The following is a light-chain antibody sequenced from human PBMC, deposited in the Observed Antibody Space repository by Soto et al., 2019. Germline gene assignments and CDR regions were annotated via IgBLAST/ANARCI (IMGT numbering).Light chain of an antibody. CDR1: QRVTNK. CDR2: DAS. CDR3: QQYRSSPTT. J-gene: IGKJ1*01. Sequence: VMTKWPATLPVCPVEIVRLAGLASQRVTNKLAWYQQRPGQPPRLLLYDASTRATGVPAMFSGSGSGTDFTLTISRLEPQDFAVYHCQQYRSSPTTFGQGTKVDIK. V-gene: IGKV3-15*01.